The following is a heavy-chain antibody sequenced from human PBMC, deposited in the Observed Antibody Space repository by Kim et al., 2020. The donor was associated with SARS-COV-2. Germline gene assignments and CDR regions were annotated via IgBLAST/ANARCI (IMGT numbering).Heavy chain of an antibody. CDR3: ARDQGGSEIDY. V-gene: IGHV4-31*03. Sequence: SETLSLTCTVSGGSISSGGYYWSWIRQHPGKGLEWIGYIYYSGSTYYNPSLKSRVTISVDTSKNQFSLKLSSVTAADTAVYYCARDQGGSEIDYWGQGTLVTVSS. CDR1: GGSISSGGYY. D-gene: IGHD3-10*01. J-gene: IGHJ4*02. CDR2: IYYSGST.